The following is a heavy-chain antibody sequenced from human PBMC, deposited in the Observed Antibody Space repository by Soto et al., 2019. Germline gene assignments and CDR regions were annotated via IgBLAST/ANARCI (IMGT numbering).Heavy chain of an antibody. CDR1: GFTFSNAW. V-gene: IGHV3-15*01. Sequence: PXESLRLSCAASGFTFSNAWMSWVRQAPGKGLEWVGRIKSKTDGGTTDYAAPVKGRFTISRDDSKNTLYLQMNSLKTEDTAVYYCTTVGEYIAAAGILFDPWGQGTLVTVSS. CDR3: TTVGEYIAAAGILFDP. J-gene: IGHJ5*02. CDR2: IKSKTDGGTT. D-gene: IGHD6-13*01.